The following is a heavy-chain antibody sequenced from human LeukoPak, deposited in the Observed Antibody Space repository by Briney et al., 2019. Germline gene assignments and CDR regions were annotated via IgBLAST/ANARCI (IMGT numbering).Heavy chain of an antibody. D-gene: IGHD3-22*01. V-gene: IGHV3-15*01. Sequence: GGSLRLSCAASGFTFSNAWMSWVRQAPGKGLEWVGRIKSKTDGGTTDYAVPVKGRFTISRDDSKNTLYLQMNSLKTEDTAVYYCTVSGYYQLFDYWGQGTLVTVSS. J-gene: IGHJ4*02. CDR2: IKSKTDGGTT. CDR1: GFTFSNAW. CDR3: TVSGYYQLFDY.